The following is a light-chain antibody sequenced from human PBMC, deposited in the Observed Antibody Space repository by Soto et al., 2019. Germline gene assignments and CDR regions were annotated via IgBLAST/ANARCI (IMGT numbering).Light chain of an antibody. Sequence: PLTQSPSSLSASVGDRVTITCRASQDVSRYLAWYQQKAGKAPKLLIYGASTLQSGVPSRFSGFGSGTEFTLTISSLQPEDFATYHCQQLQRTPFTFGPGITVDV. CDR3: QQLQRTPFT. CDR2: GAS. J-gene: IGKJ3*01. CDR1: QDVSRY. V-gene: IGKV1-9*01.